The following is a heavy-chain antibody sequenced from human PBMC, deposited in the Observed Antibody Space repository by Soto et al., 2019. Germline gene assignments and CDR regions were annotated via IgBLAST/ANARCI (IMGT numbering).Heavy chain of an antibody. CDR3: ASRQNVDIVATITVGAFDI. J-gene: IGHJ3*02. CDR2: IKQDGSEK. CDR1: GFTFSSYW. Sequence: GGSLRLSCAASGFTFSSYWMSWVRQAPGKGLEWVANIKQDGSEKYYVDSVKGRFTISRDNAKNSLYLQMNSLRAEDTAVYYCASRQNVDIVATITVGAFDIWGQGTMVTVSS. D-gene: IGHD5-12*01. V-gene: IGHV3-7*05.